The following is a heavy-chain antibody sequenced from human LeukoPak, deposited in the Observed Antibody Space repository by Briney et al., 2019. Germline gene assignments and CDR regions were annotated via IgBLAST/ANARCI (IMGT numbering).Heavy chain of an antibody. CDR1: GFTFSTYS. D-gene: IGHD2-2*01. CDR3: VRGPAPLFDY. CDR2: ISSRSTAI. Sequence: GGSLRLSCAAAGFTFSTYSMNWVRQAPGKGLGWVAYISSRSTAIKYADSVKSRFTISRDNAKNSLYLQMNSLRAEDTAVYYCVRGPAPLFDYWGQGTLVTVSS. V-gene: IGHV3-48*01. J-gene: IGHJ4*02.